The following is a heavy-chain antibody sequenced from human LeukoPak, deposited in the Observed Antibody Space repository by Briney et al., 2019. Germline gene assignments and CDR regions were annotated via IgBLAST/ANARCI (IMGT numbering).Heavy chain of an antibody. V-gene: IGHV3-48*02. Sequence: PGGSLRLSCAASGFTFSSYSMNWVRQAPGKGLEWVSYISRSSSTIYYADSVKGRFTISRDNAKNSLYLQMNSLRDEDTAVYYCARGYYGSGSYYKNFFDYWGQGTLVTVSS. J-gene: IGHJ4*02. D-gene: IGHD3-10*01. CDR1: GFTFSSYS. CDR2: ISRSSSTI. CDR3: ARGYYGSGSYYKNFFDY.